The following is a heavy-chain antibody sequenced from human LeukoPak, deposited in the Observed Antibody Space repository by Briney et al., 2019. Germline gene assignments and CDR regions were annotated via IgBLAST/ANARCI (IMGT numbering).Heavy chain of an antibody. CDR3: VKDQSYYYDSSGYYS. CDR1: GFTFSSYA. Sequence: GGSLRLSCAASGFTFSSYAMSWVRQAPGKGLEGVSAISGSGGSTYYADSVKGRFTISRDNSKNTLYLQMNSLRAEDTAVYYCVKDQSYYYDSSGYYSWGQGTLVTVSS. V-gene: IGHV3-23*01. D-gene: IGHD3-22*01. CDR2: ISGSGGST. J-gene: IGHJ4*02.